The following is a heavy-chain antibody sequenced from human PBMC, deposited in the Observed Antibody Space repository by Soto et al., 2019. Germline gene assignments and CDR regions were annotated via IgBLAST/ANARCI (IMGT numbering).Heavy chain of an antibody. J-gene: IGHJ4*02. Sequence: TSETLSLTCTVSGGSISSGGYYWSWIRQHPGKGLEWIGYIYYSGSTYYNPSLKSRVTISVDTSKNQFSLKLSSVTAADTAVYYCARTPNTFCTNGVCYTYYFDYWGQGTLVTVSS. CDR2: IYYSGST. D-gene: IGHD2-8*01. CDR3: ARTPNTFCTNGVCYTYYFDY. V-gene: IGHV4-31*03. CDR1: GGSISSGGYY.